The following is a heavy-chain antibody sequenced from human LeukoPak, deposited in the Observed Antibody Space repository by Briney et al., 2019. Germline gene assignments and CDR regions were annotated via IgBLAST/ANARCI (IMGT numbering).Heavy chain of an antibody. J-gene: IGHJ6*03. CDR1: GYTFTSHV. D-gene: IGHD3-9*01. V-gene: IGHV7-4-1*02. CDR3: ARGCQTGHVDYYYYYMDV. Sequence: ASVKVSCKASGYTFTSHVINWVRQAPGQGLERMGWINTNTGNPTYAQGFKGRFVFSLDTFVGSANLQISSLKTEDAAVYLCARGCQTGHVDYYYYYMDVGGKGTTVTVSS. CDR2: INTNTGNP.